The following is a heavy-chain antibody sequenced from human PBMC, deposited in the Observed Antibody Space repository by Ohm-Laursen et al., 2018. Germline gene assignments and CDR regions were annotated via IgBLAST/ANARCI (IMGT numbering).Heavy chain of an antibody. CDR3: ARNFNWENPYNFAY. CDR2: IYYSGST. Sequence: SQTLSLTCSVSGGSISSYYWSWIRQPPGKGLEWIGNIYYSGSTNYNPSLKSRVTISVDTSKNQFSLRLTSLTAADTAVYYCARNFNWENPYNFAYWGQGILVTVSS. CDR1: GGSISSYY. V-gene: IGHV4-59*01. J-gene: IGHJ4*02. D-gene: IGHD3-9*01.